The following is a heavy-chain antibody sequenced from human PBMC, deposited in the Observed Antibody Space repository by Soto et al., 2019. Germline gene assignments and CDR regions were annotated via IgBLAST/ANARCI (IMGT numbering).Heavy chain of an antibody. CDR2: FDPEDGET. CDR3: ATPIYGSGSYPNPTFDY. CDR1: GYTLTELS. Sequence: GASVKVSCKVSGYTLTELSMHWVRQAPGKGLEWMGGFDPEDGETIYAQKFQGRVTMTEDTSTDTAYMELSSLRSEDTAVYYCATPIYGSGSYPNPTFDYWGQGTLVTVSS. D-gene: IGHD3-10*01. V-gene: IGHV1-24*01. J-gene: IGHJ4*02.